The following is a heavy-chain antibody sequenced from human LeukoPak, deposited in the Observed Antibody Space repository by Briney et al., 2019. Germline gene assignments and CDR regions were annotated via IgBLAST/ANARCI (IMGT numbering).Heavy chain of an antibody. CDR2: ISYDGSNK. CDR3: ARGVYDWTHYYYYGMDV. D-gene: IGHD5/OR15-5a*01. J-gene: IGHJ6*02. CDR1: GFTFSSYA. V-gene: IGHV3-30-3*01. Sequence: PGGSLRLFCAASGFTFSSYAMHWVRQAPGKGLEWVAVISYDGSNKYYADSVKGRFTISRDNSKNTLYLQMNSLRAEDTAVYYCARGVYDWTHYYYYGMDVWGQGTTVTVSS.